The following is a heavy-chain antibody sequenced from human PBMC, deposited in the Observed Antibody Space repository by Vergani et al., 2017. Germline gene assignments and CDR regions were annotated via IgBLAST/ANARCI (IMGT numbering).Heavy chain of an antibody. J-gene: IGHJ3*02. D-gene: IGHD2-21*02. CDR1: GFTFSSYS. CDR3: ARAGRYCGGDCSNAFDI. Sequence: VQLVESGGGLVKPGGSLRLSCAASGFTFSSYSMNWVRQAPGKGLEWVSSISSSSSYKYYADSVKGRFTISRDNAKNSLYLQMNSLRAEDTAVYYCARAGRYCGGDCSNAFDIWGQGTKVTVSS. CDR2: ISSSSSYK. V-gene: IGHV3-21*01.